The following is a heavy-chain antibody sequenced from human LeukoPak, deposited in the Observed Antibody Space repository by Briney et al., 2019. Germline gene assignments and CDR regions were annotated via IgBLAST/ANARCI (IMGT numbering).Heavy chain of an antibody. J-gene: IGHJ6*02. CDR2: ISGSGGST. D-gene: IGHD3-10*01. CDR1: GLIFSGYA. V-gene: IGHV3-23*01. CDR3: ANEHYNGSGTGMDV. Sequence: HSGGSLRLSCADSGLIFSGYAVSWVRQAPGKGLEWVSAISGSGGSTYYADSVKGRFTISRDSSKNTMCLQMNSLRAEDTAVYYCANEHYNGSGTGMDVWGQGTTVTVSS.